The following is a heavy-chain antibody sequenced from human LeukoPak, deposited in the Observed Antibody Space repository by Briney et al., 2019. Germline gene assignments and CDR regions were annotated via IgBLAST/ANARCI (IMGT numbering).Heavy chain of an antibody. V-gene: IGHV4-39*01. Sequence: SETLSLTCTVSGVSISSNSHYWDWIRQPPGMGLEWIGSMLSTGGTWYNPSLTSRVTISVDTSKNQFSLNLTSVTATDTALYFCARRGSGNGDTYAGMDVWGQGTTVTVSS. D-gene: IGHD2-21*02. CDR1: GVSISSNSHY. CDR2: MLSTGGT. J-gene: IGHJ6*02. CDR3: ARRGSGNGDTYAGMDV.